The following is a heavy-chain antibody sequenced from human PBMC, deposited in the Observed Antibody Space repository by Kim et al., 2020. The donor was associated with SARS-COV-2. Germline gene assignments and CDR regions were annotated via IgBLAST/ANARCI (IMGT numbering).Heavy chain of an antibody. V-gene: IGHV1-8*01. Sequence: QTFPCRVTMIRNTSISTAYMDLSSLRSEDTAVYYCARGKIGSRQFDYWGQGTLVTVSS. J-gene: IGHJ4*02. CDR3: ARGKIGSRQFDY. D-gene: IGHD6-13*01.